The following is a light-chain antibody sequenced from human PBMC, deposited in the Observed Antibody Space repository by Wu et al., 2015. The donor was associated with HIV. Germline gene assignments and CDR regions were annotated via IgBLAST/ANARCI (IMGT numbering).Light chain of an antibody. V-gene: IGKV3-20*01. CDR3: QQYGSSPLT. J-gene: IGKJ4*01. CDR2: GAS. Sequence: DIVLTQSPGTLSLSPGERATLSCRAGQSVSSNFLAWYQQKPGQAPRLLIYGASGRATGIPDRFSGSGSGTDFTLIISRVEPEDSAVYYCQQYGSSPLTFGGGTTLEI. CDR1: QSVSSNF.